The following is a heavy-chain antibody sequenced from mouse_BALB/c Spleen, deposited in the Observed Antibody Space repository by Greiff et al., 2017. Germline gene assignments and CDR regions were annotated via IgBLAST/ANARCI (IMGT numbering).Heavy chain of an antibody. CDR1: GFSLTGYG. D-gene: IGHD1-1*01. J-gene: IGHJ3*01. CDR3: ARDGEENYYGSSWAWFAY. V-gene: IGHV2-6-7*01. CDR2: IWGDGST. Sequence: QVQLKESGPGLVAPSQSLSITCTVSGFSLTGYGVNWVRQPPGKGLEWLGMIWGDGSTDYNSALKSRLSISKDNSKSQVFLKMNSLQTDDTARYYCARDGEENYYGSSWAWFAYWGQGTLVTVSA.